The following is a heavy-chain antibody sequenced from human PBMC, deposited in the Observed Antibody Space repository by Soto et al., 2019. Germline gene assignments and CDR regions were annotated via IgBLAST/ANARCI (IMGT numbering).Heavy chain of an antibody. V-gene: IGHV2-5*02. Sequence: SGPTLVNPTQTLTLTCTFSGFSLSTNRVGVGWVRQPPGKALEWLALIYWDDDKRYSPSLKSRLTITKDTSKNQVVLTMTNMDPVDTATYYCVRSDYDFWLAFWGKGTTVTVSS. CDR2: IYWDDDK. CDR3: VRSDYDFWLAF. J-gene: IGHJ6*04. CDR1: GFSLSTNRVG. D-gene: IGHD3-3*01.